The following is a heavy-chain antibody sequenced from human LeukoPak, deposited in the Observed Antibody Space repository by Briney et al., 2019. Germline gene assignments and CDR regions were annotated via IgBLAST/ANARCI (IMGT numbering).Heavy chain of an antibody. V-gene: IGHV3-7*01. CDR2: IKQDGSAK. D-gene: IGHD5-12*01. J-gene: IGHJ4*02. Sequence: PGGSLRLSCAASGFTFNRYWMSWVRQAPGKELQWVANIKQDGSAKYYVDSVKGRFTISRDNAKNSPYLQMNSLRAEDTAVYYCARVEASGYDYGAFDYWGQGTLVTVSS. CDR1: GFTFNRYW. CDR3: ARVEASGYDYGAFDY.